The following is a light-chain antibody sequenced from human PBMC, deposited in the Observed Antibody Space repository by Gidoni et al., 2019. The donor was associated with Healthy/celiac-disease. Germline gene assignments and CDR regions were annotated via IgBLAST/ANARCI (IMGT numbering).Light chain of an antibody. J-gene: IGKJ1*01. V-gene: IGKV4-1*01. CDR1: QCVLYRSNNKNY. CDR2: WAS. Sequence: DIVMTQSPDSLAVSLGERATINCKSSQCVLYRSNNKNYLAWYQPKPGQPPKLLIYWASTRESGVPDRFSGSGSGTDFTLTISSLQAEDVAVYYCQQYYSTPPWTFGQGTKVEIK. CDR3: QQYYSTPPWT.